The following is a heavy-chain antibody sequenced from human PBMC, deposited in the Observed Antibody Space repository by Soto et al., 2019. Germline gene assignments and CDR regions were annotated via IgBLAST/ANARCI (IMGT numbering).Heavy chain of an antibody. CDR2: ISSSSSTI. CDR3: ARDDVGYCTSTRCYESAY. Sequence: PGGSLRLSCAASGFTFSSYSMNWVRQAPGKGLEWVSYISSSSSTIYYADSVKGRFTISRDNAKNSLYLQMNSLRDEDTAVYYCARDDVGYCTSTRCYESAYWGQGTLVTVSS. V-gene: IGHV3-48*02. J-gene: IGHJ4*02. CDR1: GFTFSSYS. D-gene: IGHD2-2*01.